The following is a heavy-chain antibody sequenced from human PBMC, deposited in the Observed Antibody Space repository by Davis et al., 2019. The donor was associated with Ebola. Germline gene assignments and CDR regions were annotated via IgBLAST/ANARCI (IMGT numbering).Heavy chain of an antibody. V-gene: IGHV7-4-1*02. CDR2: INTKKGNP. CDR3: ARRMDCSGDSCYCLQH. Sequence: ASVTVSCKASGYTFAYYAMNWVRQAPGQGLEWMGWINTKKGNPTYAQGFTGRLVFSLDTSVSTADLEISSLKPEDTAGYYCARRMDCSGDSCYCLQHWGQGTLVTVSS. J-gene: IGHJ1*01. D-gene: IGHD2-15*01. CDR1: GYTFAYYA.